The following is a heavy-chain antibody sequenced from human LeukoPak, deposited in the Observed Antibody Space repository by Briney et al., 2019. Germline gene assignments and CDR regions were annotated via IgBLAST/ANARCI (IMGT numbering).Heavy chain of an antibody. CDR1: GYTFTTYW. J-gene: IGHJ4*02. Sequence: GESLKISCKGSGYTFTTYWIGWVRQMPGKGLEWMGIIYPEDSDTKYNPSFQGQITISTDKYTNTAYLQWSSLKASDTAIYYCANTYYYDGSFDYWGLGTQVTVSS. CDR2: IYPEDSDT. CDR3: ANTYYYDGSFDY. D-gene: IGHD3-22*01. V-gene: IGHV5-51*01.